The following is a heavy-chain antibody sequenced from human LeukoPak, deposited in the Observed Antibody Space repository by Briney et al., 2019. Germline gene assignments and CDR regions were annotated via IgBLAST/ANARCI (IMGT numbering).Heavy chain of an antibody. J-gene: IGHJ6*03. D-gene: IGHD2-15*01. CDR2: ISSSSSNI. V-gene: IGHV3-21*01. CDR3: ASRDIVVVVAANRHYYYMDV. CDR1: GFTFSSYS. Sequence: GGSLRLSCAASGFTFSSYSMNWVRQAPGKGLEWVSSISSSSSNIYYADSVKGRFTISRDNAKNSLYLQMNSLGDEDTAVYYCASRDIVVVVAANRHYYYMDVWGKGTTVTVSS.